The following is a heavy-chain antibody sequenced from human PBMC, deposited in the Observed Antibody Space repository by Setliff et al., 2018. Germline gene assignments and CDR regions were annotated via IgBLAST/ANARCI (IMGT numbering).Heavy chain of an antibody. CDR2: IIHSGST. CDR3: ARSFSRREKFLLDY. Sequence: KSSETLSLTCTVSGGSISSYYWSWIRQPPGKRLEWIGEIIHSGSTNYNPSLKSRVTISMDTSKNQFSLKVSCVTAADTAVYYCARSFSRREKFLLDYWGQGALVTVSS. J-gene: IGHJ4*02. CDR1: GGSISSYY. V-gene: IGHV4-34*12.